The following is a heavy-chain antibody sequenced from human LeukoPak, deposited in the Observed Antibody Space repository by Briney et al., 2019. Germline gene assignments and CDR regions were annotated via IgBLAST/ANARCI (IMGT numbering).Heavy chain of an antibody. D-gene: IGHD3-10*01. Sequence: GRSLRLSCAASGFTFSSYGMHWVRQAPGKGLEWVAVISYDGSNKYYADSVKGRFTISRDNSKNTLYLQMNSLRAEDTAVYYCAKSGIRITMVRGVIPQVFFGYWGQGTLVTVSS. CDR2: ISYDGSNK. J-gene: IGHJ4*02. CDR3: AKSGIRITMVRGVIPQVFFGY. V-gene: IGHV3-30*18. CDR1: GFTFSSYG.